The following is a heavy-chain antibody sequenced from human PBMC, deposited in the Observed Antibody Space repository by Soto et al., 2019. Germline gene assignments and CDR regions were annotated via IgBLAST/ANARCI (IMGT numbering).Heavy chain of an antibody. J-gene: IGHJ4*02. V-gene: IGHV1-69*13. CDR1: GGTFSRNT. CDR3: ARQFDSDTTGYYYAY. D-gene: IGHD3-22*01. CDR2: IMPIFGSA. Sequence: SVKVSCKASGGTFSRNTISWVRQAPGQGLEWMGGIMPIFGSANYAQKFQGRVTITADENTRTVYMELSRLRSEDTAVYYCARQFDSDTTGYYYAYWGQGTLVTVSS.